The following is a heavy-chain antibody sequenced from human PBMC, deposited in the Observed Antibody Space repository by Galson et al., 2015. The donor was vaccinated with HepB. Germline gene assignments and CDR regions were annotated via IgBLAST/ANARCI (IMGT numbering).Heavy chain of an antibody. CDR1: GFTVNTNY. CDR3: ARLYMYYDYDWGSYRPPNYYYYMDV. J-gene: IGHJ6*03. D-gene: IGHD3-16*02. CDR2: IYSGGTT. Sequence: SLRLSCAASGFTVNTNYMSWVRQAPGKGLEWVSSIYSGGTTYYADSVKDRFTISRDDSKNTLYLQMDNLRVEDTASYYCARLYMYYDYDWGSYRPPNYYYYMDVWGRGTTVTVSS. V-gene: IGHV3-53*01.